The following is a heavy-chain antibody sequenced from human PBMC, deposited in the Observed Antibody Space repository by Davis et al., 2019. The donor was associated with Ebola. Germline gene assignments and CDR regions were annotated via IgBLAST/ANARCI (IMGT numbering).Heavy chain of an antibody. CDR2: IYYSGNT. J-gene: IGHJ4*02. Sequence: MPSETLSLTCTVSGGSISGYFWSWIRQPPGKGLEWIGYIYYSGNTNYNPSLKSRVTISVDTSKNQFSLKLSSVTAADTAVYYCARARIIAQSYYFDYWGQGTLVTVSS. V-gene: IGHV4-59*01. CDR3: ARARIIAQSYYFDY. D-gene: IGHD6-6*01. CDR1: GGSISGYF.